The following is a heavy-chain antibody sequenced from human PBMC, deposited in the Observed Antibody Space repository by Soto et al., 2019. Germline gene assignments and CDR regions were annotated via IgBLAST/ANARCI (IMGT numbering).Heavy chain of an antibody. V-gene: IGHV4-59*08. Sequence: SETLSLTCTVSGGSISSYYWSWNRQPPGKGLEWIGYIYYSGSTNYNPSLKSRVTISVDTSKNQFSLKLSSVTAADTAVYYCARHDLYDFWSGYYDYWGQGTLVTVSS. CDR2: IYYSGST. J-gene: IGHJ4*02. CDR3: ARHDLYDFWSGYYDY. D-gene: IGHD3-3*01. CDR1: GGSISSYY.